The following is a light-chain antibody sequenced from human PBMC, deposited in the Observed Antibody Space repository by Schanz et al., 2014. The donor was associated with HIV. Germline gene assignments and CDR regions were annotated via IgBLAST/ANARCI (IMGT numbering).Light chain of an antibody. CDR3: QQSGDSGGT. CDR2: GAS. V-gene: IGKV3-20*01. Sequence: EILLTQSPGTLSLSPGERATLSCRASQIISSTYIAWYQQKPGQVPRLLIYGASSRATGIPDRFSGSESGTDFTLTISSLQSEDFAVYYCQQSGDSGGTFGGGTKVDMK. CDR1: QIISSTY. J-gene: IGKJ4*01.